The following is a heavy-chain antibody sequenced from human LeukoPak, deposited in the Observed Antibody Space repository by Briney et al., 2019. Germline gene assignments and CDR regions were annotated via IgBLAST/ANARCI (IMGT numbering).Heavy chain of an antibody. Sequence: PGGSLRLSCAASGFSFTNAWMTWVRQPPGKGLEWVGRIKSKADGETTDYAAPVKGRFTMSRDDSKATLYLQINYLITEDTAVYYCTTDLGITMIRGVIVSWGQGTLVTVTS. D-gene: IGHD3-10*01. CDR1: GFSFTNAW. J-gene: IGHJ4*02. CDR2: IKSKADGETT. CDR3: TTDLGITMIRGVIVS. V-gene: IGHV3-15*01.